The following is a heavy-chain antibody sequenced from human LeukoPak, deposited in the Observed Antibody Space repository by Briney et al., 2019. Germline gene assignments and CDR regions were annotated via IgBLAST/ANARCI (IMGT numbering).Heavy chain of an antibody. V-gene: IGHV7-4-1*02. CDR1: GYTFTGYY. CDR3: ARGLEYYYGSGSLT. J-gene: IGHJ5*02. Sequence: PLASVKVSCKASGYTFTGYYMHWVRQAPGQGLEWMGWINTNTGNPTYAQGFTGRFVFSLDTSVSTAYLQISSLKAEDTAVYYCARGLEYYYGSGSLTWGQGTLVTVSS. D-gene: IGHD3-10*01. CDR2: INTNTGNP.